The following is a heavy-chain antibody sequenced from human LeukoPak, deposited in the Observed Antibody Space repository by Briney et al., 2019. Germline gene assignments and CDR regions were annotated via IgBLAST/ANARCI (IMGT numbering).Heavy chain of an antibody. Sequence: GGSLRLSCAASGFTFSSYWMSWVRQAPWKGLEWVANIKQDGSEKYYVDSVKGRFTISRDNAKNSLYLQMNSLKTEDTAVYYCAKDWSGEFSDFDYWGQGTLVTVSS. V-gene: IGHV3-7*03. J-gene: IGHJ4*02. CDR3: AKDWSGEFSDFDY. D-gene: IGHD3-10*01. CDR1: GFTFSSYW. CDR2: IKQDGSEK.